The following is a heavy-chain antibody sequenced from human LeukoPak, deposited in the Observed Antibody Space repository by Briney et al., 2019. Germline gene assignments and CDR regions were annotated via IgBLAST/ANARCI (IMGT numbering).Heavy chain of an antibody. D-gene: IGHD1-26*01. CDR3: AKQGGSYSGYYFDY. CDR1: GFTFSSYG. CDR2: ISYDGSNK. V-gene: IGHV3-30*18. J-gene: IGHJ4*02. Sequence: GGSLRLSCAASGFTFSSYGMHWVRQAPGKGLEWVTVISYDGSNKYYADSVKGRFTISRDNSKNTLYLQMNSLRAEDTAVYYCAKQGGSYSGYYFDYWGPGNPGHRLL.